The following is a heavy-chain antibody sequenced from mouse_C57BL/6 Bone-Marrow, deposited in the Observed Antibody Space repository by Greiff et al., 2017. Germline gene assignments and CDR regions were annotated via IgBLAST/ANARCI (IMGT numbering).Heavy chain of an antibody. CDR1: GYSITSGYY. CDR2: ISYDGSN. V-gene: IGHV3-6*01. J-gene: IGHJ4*01. D-gene: IGHD1-1*01. Sequence: EVQRVESGPGLVKPSQSLSLTCSVTGYSITSGYYWNWIRQFPGNKLEWMGYISYDGSNNYNPSLKNRISITRDTSKNQFFLKLNSVTTEDTATYYCATDYYGSSYPYAMDYWGQGTSVTVSS. CDR3: ATDYYGSSYPYAMDY.